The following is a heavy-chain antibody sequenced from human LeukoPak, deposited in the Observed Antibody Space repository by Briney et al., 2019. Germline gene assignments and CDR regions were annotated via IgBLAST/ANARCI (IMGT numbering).Heavy chain of an antibody. CDR1: GFTFSSLA. J-gene: IGHJ4*02. V-gene: IGHV3-30-3*01. Sequence: PGRSLRLSCAASGFTFSSLAMHWVRQAPGKGLEWVAFISYDGSNKYYTDSVKGRFTISRDNSKNTLYLQMNSLRAEDTAVYYCARVGVVVPAAMSLDYWGQGTLVTVSS. CDR2: ISYDGSNK. D-gene: IGHD2-2*01. CDR3: ARVGVVVPAAMSLDY.